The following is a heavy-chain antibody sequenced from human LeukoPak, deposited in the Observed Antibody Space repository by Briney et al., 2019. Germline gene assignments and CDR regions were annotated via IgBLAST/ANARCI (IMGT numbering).Heavy chain of an antibody. D-gene: IGHD3-10*01. J-gene: IGHJ4*02. Sequence: GGSLRLSCAASGFTFSSYWMSWVRQAPGKGLEWVANIKQDGSEKYYVDSVKGRFTISRDNAKNSLYLQMNSLRAEDTAVYYCARGGITMVRGALAYYFDYWGQGTLVTVPS. V-gene: IGHV3-7*04. CDR1: GFTFSSYW. CDR2: IKQDGSEK. CDR3: ARGGITMVRGALAYYFDY.